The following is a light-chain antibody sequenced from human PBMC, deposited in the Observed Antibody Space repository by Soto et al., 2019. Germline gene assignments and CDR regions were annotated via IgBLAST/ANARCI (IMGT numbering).Light chain of an antibody. V-gene: IGKV3-11*01. CDR2: DAS. CDR3: QQRGGSPPTWT. CDR1: QSIGTY. J-gene: IGKJ1*01. Sequence: EIVLTHSPATLSLSPGGGATLSCRASQSIGTYLAWYQQKPGQAPRLVIFDASNRATGVPARFSGSGSGTDFTLTISRLEPEDFAVYYCQQRGGSPPTWTFGQGTKVDIK.